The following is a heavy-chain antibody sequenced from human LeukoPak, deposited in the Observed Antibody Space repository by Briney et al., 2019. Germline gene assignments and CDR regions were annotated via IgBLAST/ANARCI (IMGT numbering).Heavy chain of an antibody. CDR1: GVTLSTYA. CDR2: INDSGSDT. D-gene: IGHD1-26*01. J-gene: IGHJ4*02. Sequence: GGSLRLSCAASGVTLSTYAMSWVRQTPGKGLEWVSTINDSGSDTYYADSVKGRFTISRDNSKNTLYLQMNTLRAEDTAIYYCARVGRAYIFDYWGQGTLVTVSS. V-gene: IGHV3-23*01. CDR3: ARVGRAYIFDY.